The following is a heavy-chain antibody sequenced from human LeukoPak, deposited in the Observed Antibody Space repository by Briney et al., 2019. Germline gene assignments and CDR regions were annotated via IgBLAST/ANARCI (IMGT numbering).Heavy chain of an antibody. CDR1: GASVNSGGYY. J-gene: IGHJ5*02. D-gene: IGHD2-15*01. CDR3: AREGACSGGSCYSYGWFDP. CDR2: MDYSGTT. Sequence: SETLSLTCNVSGASVNSGGYYWTCIRQPPGKGLEWIAYMDYSGTTNYNPSLKSRVTISLDTSKNQFSLRLSSVTAADTAMYYCAREGACSGGSCYSYGWFDPWGQGTLVIVSS. V-gene: IGHV4-61*08.